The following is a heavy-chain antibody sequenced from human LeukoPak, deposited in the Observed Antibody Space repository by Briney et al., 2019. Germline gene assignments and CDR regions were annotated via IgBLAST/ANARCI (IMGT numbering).Heavy chain of an antibody. V-gene: IGHV3-48*04. J-gene: IGHJ4*02. CDR1: GFTFSSYA. CDR2: ISSVGSTI. CDR3: ARGDGYNSYYFDY. D-gene: IGHD5-24*01. Sequence: GGSLRLSCAASGFTFSSYAMSWVRQAPGKGLEWVSYISSVGSTIYYADSVKGRFTIPRDNAKNSLYLQMNSLRAEDTAVYYCARGDGYNSYYFDYWGQGTLVTVSS.